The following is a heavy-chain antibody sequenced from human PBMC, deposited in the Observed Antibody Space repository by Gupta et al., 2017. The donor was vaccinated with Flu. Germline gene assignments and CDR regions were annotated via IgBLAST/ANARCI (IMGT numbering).Heavy chain of an antibody. CDR2: FSGSVGST. V-gene: IGHV3-23*01. J-gene: IGHJ6*02. Sequence: EVQLLESGGGLVLPGGSLRLSCAASGFTFSSYAMSWVRQAPGKGLGWVSAFSGSVGSTYYADSVKGRFTISRDNSKNTLYLQMNSLRAEDTAVYYCAKDPHQDWTDYYYYYGMDVWGQGTTVTVSS. CDR3: AKDPHQDWTDYYYYYGMDV. CDR1: GFTFSSYA. D-gene: IGHD1-1*01.